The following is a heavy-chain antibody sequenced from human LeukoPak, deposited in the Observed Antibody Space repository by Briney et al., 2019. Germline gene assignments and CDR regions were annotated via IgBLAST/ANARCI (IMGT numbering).Heavy chain of an antibody. V-gene: IGHV4-34*01. J-gene: IGHJ4*02. Sequence: SETLPLTCAVYGGSFSAYKWNWLRQTPGKGLEWIGEIDHSGSTTYNPSLKSRVTISVDTPKNQFSLRLSPVTAADTAVYFCATYGDQHSSGSGAYFSYWGQGTLVTVSS. D-gene: IGHD3-10*01. CDR1: GGSFSAYK. CDR2: IDHSGST. CDR3: ATYGDQHSSGSGAYFSY.